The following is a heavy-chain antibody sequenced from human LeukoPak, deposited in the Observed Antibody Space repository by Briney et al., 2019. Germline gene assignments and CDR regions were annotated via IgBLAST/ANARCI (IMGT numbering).Heavy chain of an antibody. Sequence: SETLSLTCTVSGGSISSYYWNWIRQPPGKGLEWIGYIYYSGSTNYNPSLKSRVTISVDTSKNQFSLKLSSVTAADTAVYYCAGDFGSGSYRFDFWGQGTLVTVSS. J-gene: IGHJ4*02. D-gene: IGHD3-10*01. V-gene: IGHV4-59*01. CDR1: GGSISSYY. CDR2: IYYSGST. CDR3: AGDFGSGSYRFDF.